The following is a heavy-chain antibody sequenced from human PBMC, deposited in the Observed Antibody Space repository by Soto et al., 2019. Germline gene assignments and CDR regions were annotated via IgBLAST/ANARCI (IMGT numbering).Heavy chain of an antibody. Sequence: GGSLRLSCAASGFTFSSYAMSWVRQAPGKGLEWVSAISGSGGSTYYADSVKGRFTISRDNSKNTLYLQMNSLRAEDTAVYYCAKVRPGGRSWTDAFDIWGQGTMVTVSS. D-gene: IGHD1-26*01. CDR2: ISGSGGST. V-gene: IGHV3-23*01. CDR1: GFTFSSYA. J-gene: IGHJ3*02. CDR3: AKVRPGGRSWTDAFDI.